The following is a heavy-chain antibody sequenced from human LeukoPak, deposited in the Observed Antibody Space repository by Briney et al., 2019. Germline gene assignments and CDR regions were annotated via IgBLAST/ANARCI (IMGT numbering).Heavy chain of an antibody. V-gene: IGHV4-59*08. D-gene: IGHD6-13*01. Sequence: SETLSLTCTVSGGSISSYYWSRIRQPPGKGLEWIGYMYYTGSTNYNPSLKSRVTISVDTSKNQFSLKLSSVTAADTAVYYCARLLGIAAAPSFDYWGQGTLVTVSS. CDR2: MYYTGST. CDR3: ARLLGIAAAPSFDY. J-gene: IGHJ4*02. CDR1: GGSISSYY.